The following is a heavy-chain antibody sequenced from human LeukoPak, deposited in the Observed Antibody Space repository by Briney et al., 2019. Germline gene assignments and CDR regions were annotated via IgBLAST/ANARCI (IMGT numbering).Heavy chain of an antibody. CDR1: GFTFSSYG. D-gene: IGHD1-26*01. J-gene: IGHJ6*03. V-gene: IGHV3-30*02. CDR2: IWYDGSNK. Sequence: AGGSLRLSCAASGFTFSSYGMHWVRQAPGKGLEWVAVIWYDGSNKYYADSVKGRFTISGDNSKNTLYLQMNSLRAEDTAVYYCAKDLQGSYYRYYYYYMDVWGKGTTVTVSS. CDR3: AKDLQGSYYRYYYYYMDV.